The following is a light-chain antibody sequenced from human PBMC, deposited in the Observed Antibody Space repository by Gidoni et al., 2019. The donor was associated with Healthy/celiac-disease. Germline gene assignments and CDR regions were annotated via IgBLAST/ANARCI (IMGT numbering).Light chain of an antibody. CDR1: QSISSW. CDR3: QQYNSYPYT. Sequence: DIQMTQTPSTLSASVGDRVTITCRASQSISSWLAWYQQKPGKAPKLLIYKASSLESGVPSRFSGSGSGTEFTLTISSLQPDDFATYYCQQYNSYPYTFGQGTKLEIK. CDR2: KAS. J-gene: IGKJ2*01. V-gene: IGKV1-5*03.